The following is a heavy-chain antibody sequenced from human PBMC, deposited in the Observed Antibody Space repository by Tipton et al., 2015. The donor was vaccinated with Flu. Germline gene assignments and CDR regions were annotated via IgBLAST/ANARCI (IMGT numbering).Heavy chain of an antibody. CDR3: ATFPQVFTFDGSDYNPKFAYFEL. Sequence: TLSLTCTVSGGSISSSLYYWGWIRQPAGKGLEWIGRIYTSGSTKYNPSLKSRVTMSVDTSINQVSLKLTSVTAADTAIYYCATFPQVFTFDGSDYNPKFAYFELWGRGTQVTVSS. D-gene: IGHD3-22*01. CDR2: IYTSGST. V-gene: IGHV4-61*02. CDR1: GGSISSSLYY. J-gene: IGHJ2*01.